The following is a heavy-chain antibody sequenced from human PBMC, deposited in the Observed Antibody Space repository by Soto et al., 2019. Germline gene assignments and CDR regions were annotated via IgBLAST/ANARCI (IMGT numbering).Heavy chain of an antibody. CDR3: ARDKYSRGFDY. V-gene: IGHV4-31*03. D-gene: IGHD3-10*01. Sequence: SETLSLTCTVSGGSISSGGYYWSWIRQHPGKGLEWIGYIYYSGSTYYNPSLKSRVTISVDTSKNQFSLKLSSVTAADTAVYYCARDKYSRGFDYWGQGTLVTVSS. J-gene: IGHJ4*02. CDR2: IYYSGST. CDR1: GGSISSGGYY.